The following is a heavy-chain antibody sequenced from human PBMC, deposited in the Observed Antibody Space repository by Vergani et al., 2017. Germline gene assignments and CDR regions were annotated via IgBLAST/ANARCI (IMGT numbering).Heavy chain of an antibody. CDR2: IHSSGTT. CDR3: ARDSWTSELRGVYWFDT. D-gene: IGHD3-10*01. Sequence: QVQLHESGPGLVKPSQTLSLTCTVSGWSITSGSFYWSWIRQPAGKGLEWIGRIHSSGTTNYNPSLNSRVTLSVDTSKNQLSLRMTSVTAADTAVYYCARDSWTSELRGVYWFDTWVQGTLVSVSS. CDR1: GWSITSGSFY. J-gene: IGHJ5*02. V-gene: IGHV4-61*02.